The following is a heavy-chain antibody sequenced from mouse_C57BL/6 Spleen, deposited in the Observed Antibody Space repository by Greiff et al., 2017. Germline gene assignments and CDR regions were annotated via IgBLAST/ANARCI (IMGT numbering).Heavy chain of an antibody. V-gene: IGHV5-4*01. CDR1: GFTFSSYA. J-gene: IGHJ4*01. CDR2: ISDGGSYT. Sequence: EVKLMESGGGLVKPGGSLKLSCAASGFTFSSYAMSWVRQTPEKRLEWVATISDGGSYTYYPDNVKGRFTISRDNAKNNLYLQMSHLKSEDTAMYYCAGEFITTVVAPYAMDYWGQGTSVTVSS. CDR3: AGEFITTVVAPYAMDY. D-gene: IGHD1-1*01.